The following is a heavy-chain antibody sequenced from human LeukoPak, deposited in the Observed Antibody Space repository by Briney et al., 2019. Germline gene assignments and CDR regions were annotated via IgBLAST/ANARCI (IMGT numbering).Heavy chain of an antibody. CDR3: ARGMGPS. D-gene: IGHD2-8*01. J-gene: IGHJ5*02. CDR1: GFTFSSYS. Sequence: PGGSLRLSCAASGFTFSSYSSSISSSSSYIYYADSVKGRFTISRDNAKNSVYLQMNSLRDEDTAVYYCARGMGPSWGQGTLVTVSS. V-gene: IGHV3-21*01. CDR2: ISSSSSYI.